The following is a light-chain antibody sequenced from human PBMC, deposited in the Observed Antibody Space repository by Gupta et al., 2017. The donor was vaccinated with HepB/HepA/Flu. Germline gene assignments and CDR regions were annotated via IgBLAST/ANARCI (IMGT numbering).Light chain of an antibody. V-gene: IGLV2-14*03. J-gene: IGLJ3*02. CDR3: ISYTSGSTRV. Sequence: QSALTQPASVSGSPGQSITISCTGTSSDVGDFDFVSWYQQHPGKAPKLMIYDVSNRPSGVSNRFSGSKSGKTASLTISGLQAEDEADYYCISYTSGSTRVFGGGTKLTVL. CDR2: DVS. CDR1: SSDVGDFDF.